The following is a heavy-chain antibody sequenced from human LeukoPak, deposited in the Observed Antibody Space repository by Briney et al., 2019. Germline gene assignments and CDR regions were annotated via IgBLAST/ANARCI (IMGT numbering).Heavy chain of an antibody. CDR2: IYYSGST. CDR3: ARHPRQHHYMDV. V-gene: IGHV4-39*01. CDR1: GGSISSSSYY. Sequence: SETLSLTCTVSGGSISSSSYYWGWIRQPPGKGLEWNGSIYYSGSTYYNPSLKSRVTISVDTSKNQFSLKLSSVTATDTAGYYCARHPRQHHYMDVWGKGTTVTVSS. D-gene: IGHD6-13*01. J-gene: IGHJ6*03.